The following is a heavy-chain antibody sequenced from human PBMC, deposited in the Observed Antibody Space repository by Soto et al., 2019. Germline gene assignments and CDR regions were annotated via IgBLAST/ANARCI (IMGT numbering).Heavy chain of an antibody. Sequence: QVQLVESGGGVVQPGRSLRLSCAASGFTFSSYAMHWVRQAPGKGLEWVAVISYDGSNKYYADSVKGRFTISRDNSKNTLYRQMNSRRAEDTAVYYCAREGSNYGDPYDAFDIWGQGTMVTVSS. J-gene: IGHJ3*02. V-gene: IGHV3-30-3*01. CDR2: ISYDGSNK. CDR1: GFTFSSYA. CDR3: AREGSNYGDPYDAFDI. D-gene: IGHD4-17*01.